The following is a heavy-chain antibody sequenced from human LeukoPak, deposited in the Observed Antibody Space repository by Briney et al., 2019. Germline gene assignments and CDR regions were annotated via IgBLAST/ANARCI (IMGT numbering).Heavy chain of an antibody. Sequence: SETLSLTCAVYGGSFSGYYWSWIRQPPGKGLEWIGYIYYSGSTNYNPSLKSRVTISVDTSKNQFSLKLSSVTAADTAVYYCARDISGSSFDYWGQGTLVTVSS. J-gene: IGHJ4*02. CDR1: GGSFSGYY. CDR3: ARDISGSSFDY. D-gene: IGHD6-13*01. V-gene: IGHV4-59*01. CDR2: IYYSGST.